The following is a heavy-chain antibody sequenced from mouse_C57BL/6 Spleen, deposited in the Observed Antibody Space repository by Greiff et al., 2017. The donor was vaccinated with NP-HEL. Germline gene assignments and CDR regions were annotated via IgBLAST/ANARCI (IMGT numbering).Heavy chain of an antibody. CDR2: IYPGDGDT. J-gene: IGHJ2*01. D-gene: IGHD4-1*01. CDR3: ARLGNYLDY. CDR1: GYAFSSSW. V-gene: IGHV1-82*01. Sequence: VQLQQSGPELVKPGASVKISCKASGYAFSSSWMNWVKQRPGKGLEWIGRIYPGDGDTNYSGNFKGKATLTADKSSTTAYMQLSSLTSEDSAVYFCARLGNYLDYWGQGTTLTVSS.